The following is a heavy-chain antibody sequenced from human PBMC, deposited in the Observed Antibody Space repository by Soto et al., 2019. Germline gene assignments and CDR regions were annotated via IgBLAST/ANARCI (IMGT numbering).Heavy chain of an antibody. CDR2: ISSSGSTI. V-gene: IGHV3-11*04. CDR1: GFTFSDYY. D-gene: IGHD1-26*01. J-gene: IGHJ4*02. CDR3: ARDDSGFSGSHYIDYFNY. Sequence: GGSLRLSCAASGFTFSDYYMSWIRQAPRKGLEWVSYISSSGSTIYYADSVKGRVTFTRDTSAGTVYVQLSSLTSEDTAVYYCARDDSGFSGSHYIDYFNYWGQGALVTVSS.